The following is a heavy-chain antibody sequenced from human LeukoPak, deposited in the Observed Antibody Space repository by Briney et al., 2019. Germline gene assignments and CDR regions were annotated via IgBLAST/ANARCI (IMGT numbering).Heavy chain of an antibody. J-gene: IGHJ4*02. V-gene: IGHV3-33*06. CDR2: IWYDGSNK. D-gene: IGHD6-13*01. CDR1: GFTFSNYW. Sequence: GGSPRLSCAASGFTFSNYWMSWVRQAPGKGLEWVAVIWYDGSNKYYADSVKGRFTISRDNSKNTLYLQMNSLRAEDTAVYYCAKEGRRYSSSWGRIDYWGQGTLVTVSS. CDR3: AKEGRRYSSSWGRIDY.